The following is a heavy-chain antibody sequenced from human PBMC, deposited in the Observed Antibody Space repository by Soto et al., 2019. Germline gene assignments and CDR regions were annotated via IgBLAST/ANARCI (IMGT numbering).Heavy chain of an antibody. CDR3: ARDLGVVVVARYHNWFDP. D-gene: IGHD2-15*01. Sequence: GASVKVSCKASGYTFTSYGISWVRQAPGQGLEWMGWISAYNGNTNYAQKLQGRVTMTTDTSTSTAYMELRSLRSDDTAMYYCARDLGVVVVARYHNWFDPWGQGTLVTVSS. CDR1: GYTFTSYG. J-gene: IGHJ5*02. V-gene: IGHV1-18*01. CDR2: ISAYNGNT.